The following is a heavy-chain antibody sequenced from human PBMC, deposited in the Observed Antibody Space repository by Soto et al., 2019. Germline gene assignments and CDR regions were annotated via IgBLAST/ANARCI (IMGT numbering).Heavy chain of an antibody. D-gene: IGHD2-15*01. Sequence: TGGSLRLSCAASGFTFSSYAMSWVRQAPGKGLEWVSAISGSGGSTYYADSVKGRFTISRDNSKNTLYLQMNSLRAEDTAVYYCANSPRSLGYCSGGSCYYWGQGTLVTVSS. J-gene: IGHJ4*02. V-gene: IGHV3-23*01. CDR1: GFTFSSYA. CDR3: ANSPRSLGYCSGGSCYY. CDR2: ISGSGGST.